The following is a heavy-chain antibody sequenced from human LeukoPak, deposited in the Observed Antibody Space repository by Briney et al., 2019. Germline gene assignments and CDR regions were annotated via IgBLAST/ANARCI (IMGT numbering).Heavy chain of an antibody. CDR3: ARDLGQYYDTSDNWFDP. CDR2: INSDGINT. CDR1: GFTFSNYW. J-gene: IGHJ5*02. V-gene: IGHV3-74*01. D-gene: IGHD3-22*01. Sequence: GGSLRLSCAASGFTFSNYWMHWVRQAPGKGLVWVSRINSDGINTSYADSVKGRFTISRDNAKNTLNLQMNSLRAEDMAVYYCARDLGQYYDTSDNWFDPWGQGTLVTVSS.